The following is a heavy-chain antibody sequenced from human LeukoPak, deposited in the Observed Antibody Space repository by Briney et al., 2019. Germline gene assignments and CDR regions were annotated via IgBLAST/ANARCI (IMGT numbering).Heavy chain of an antibody. V-gene: IGHV1-3*01. Sequence: ASVKVSCKASGYTFTSYAMHWVRQAPGQRLEWMGWINAGNGNTKYSQKFQGRVTITRDTSASTAYMELSSLRSEDTAVYCCARDPQLLWFGELLDPWGQGTLVTVSS. CDR1: GYTFTSYA. CDR3: ARDPQLLWFGELLDP. D-gene: IGHD3-10*01. CDR2: INAGNGNT. J-gene: IGHJ5*02.